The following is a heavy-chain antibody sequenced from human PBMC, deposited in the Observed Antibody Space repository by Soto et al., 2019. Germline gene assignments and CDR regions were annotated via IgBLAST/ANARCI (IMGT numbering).Heavy chain of an antibody. J-gene: IGHJ6*03. V-gene: IGHV1-3*01. Sequence: ASVKVSCKASGYTFTSYAMHWVRQAPGQRLEWMGWINAGNGNTKYSQKFQGRVTITRDTSASTAYMELSSLRSEDTAVYYCAREGYGSGGGYYYYYMDVWGKGTTVTVSS. CDR3: AREGYGSGGGYYYYYMDV. CDR1: GYTFTSYA. D-gene: IGHD3-10*01. CDR2: INAGNGNT.